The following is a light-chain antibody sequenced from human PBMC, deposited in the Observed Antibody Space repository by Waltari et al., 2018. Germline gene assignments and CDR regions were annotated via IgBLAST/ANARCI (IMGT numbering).Light chain of an antibody. CDR2: ANN. Sequence: QSVLTQPPSVSGAPRQRVTISCTGSTSNIGAHYDVQWYQQVPGTAPKLLIYANNNRPSGVPDRFSGSRSGTSASLAITGLQAEDEADYYCQSYDNSLRGVFGGGTKLTVL. J-gene: IGLJ3*02. V-gene: IGLV1-40*01. CDR3: QSYDNSLRGV. CDR1: TSNIGAHYD.